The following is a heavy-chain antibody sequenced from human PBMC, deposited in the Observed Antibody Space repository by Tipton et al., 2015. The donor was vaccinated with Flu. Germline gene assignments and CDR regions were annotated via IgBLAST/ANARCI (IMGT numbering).Heavy chain of an antibody. D-gene: IGHD1-26*01. CDR3: ARRGVRELPFDT. CDR2: IYYSGST. Sequence: TLSLTCTVSGGSISSSSYYWGWIRQPPGKGLEWIGSIYYSGSTYYNPTLKSRVTISVDTSKNQFSLKLSSVTAADTAVYYCARRGVRELPFDTWGQGTLVTVSS. V-gene: IGHV4-39*01. J-gene: IGHJ5*02. CDR1: GGSISSSSYY.